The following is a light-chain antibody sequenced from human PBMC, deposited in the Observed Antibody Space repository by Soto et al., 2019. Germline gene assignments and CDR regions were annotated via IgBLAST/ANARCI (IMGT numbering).Light chain of an antibody. V-gene: IGKV1-5*03. CDR3: HQYHQFPYT. CDR2: KAS. Sequence: DIQMTQSPSTLSASVEDRVTITCRASQSISAWLAWYQQKPGKAPKLLVYKASTLETGVPSRFSGSGSGTEFTLTISSLQPDDFATYYCHQYHQFPYTFGQGTKLEIK. J-gene: IGKJ2*01. CDR1: QSISAW.